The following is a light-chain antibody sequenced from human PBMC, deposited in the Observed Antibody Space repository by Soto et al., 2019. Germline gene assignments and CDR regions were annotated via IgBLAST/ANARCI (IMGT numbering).Light chain of an antibody. CDR3: QQNGDSPRG. J-gene: IGKJ3*01. CDR1: QSVSSN. Sequence: EIVMTQSPATLSVSPGERATLSCRASQSVSSNLAWYQQKPGQAPRPLIFGASTRATGIPARFSGSGSGTEFTLTISRLEPEDFAVYYCQQNGDSPRGFGPGTKVDIK. CDR2: GAS. V-gene: IGKV3-15*01.